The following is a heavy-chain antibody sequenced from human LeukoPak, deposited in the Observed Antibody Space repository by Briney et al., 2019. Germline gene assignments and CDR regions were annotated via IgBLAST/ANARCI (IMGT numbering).Heavy chain of an antibody. J-gene: IGHJ4*02. V-gene: IGHV4-59*11. CDR3: ARVGGVGAPDSYYFDY. CDR2: IYYSGST. D-gene: IGHD1-26*01. CDR1: GGSISSHY. Sequence: PSETLSLTCTVSGGSISSHYWSWIRQPPGKGLEWIGYIYYSGSTNYNPSLKSRVTISVDTSKNQFSLKLSSVTAADTAVYYCARVGGVGAPDSYYFDYWGQGTLVTVSS.